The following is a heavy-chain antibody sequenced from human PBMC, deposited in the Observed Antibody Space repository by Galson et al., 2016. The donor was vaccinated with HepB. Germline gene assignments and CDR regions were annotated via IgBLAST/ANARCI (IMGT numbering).Heavy chain of an antibody. CDR1: GGAFSSYA. CDR2: IIPFFGTP. V-gene: IGHV1-69*13. CDR3: ARDPYGDYRFEHTYYYYGMDV. D-gene: IGHD4-17*01. J-gene: IGHJ6*02. Sequence: SVKVSCKASGGAFSSYAISWVRQAPGQGLEWMGGIIPFFGTPKYAQKFQGRVTITADESTSTAYMELSSLRCEDTAVYYCARDPYGDYRFEHTYYYYGMDVWGQGTTVTVSS.